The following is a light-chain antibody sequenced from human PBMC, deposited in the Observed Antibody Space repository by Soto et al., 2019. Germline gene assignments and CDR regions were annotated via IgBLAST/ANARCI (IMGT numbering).Light chain of an antibody. Sequence: QSVLTQPASVSGSPGQSITISCTGTSSAVGGYNYVSWYQQYPGRAPKLMIYEVTKRPSGVPDRFSGSKSGNTASLTVSGLQAEDEADYYCSSYAGSNNYVFGTGTKVTVL. CDR3: SSYAGSNNYV. CDR2: EVT. CDR1: SSAVGGYNY. V-gene: IGLV2-8*01. J-gene: IGLJ1*01.